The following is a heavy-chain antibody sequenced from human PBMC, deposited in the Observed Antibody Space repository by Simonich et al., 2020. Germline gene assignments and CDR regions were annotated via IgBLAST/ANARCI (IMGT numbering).Heavy chain of an antibody. D-gene: IGHD4-4*01. V-gene: IGHV3-74*01. CDR3: ARDYSNYDAFDI. CDR1: GFTFSSYC. J-gene: IGHJ3*02. CDR2: SKSVGSST. Sequence: VQLVESGGGLVQPGGSLRLSCAASGFTFSSYCMHWVRHAPGKGLVCGSHSKSVGSSTSYADAGKGRFTISRDNAKNTLYLQMNSLRAEDTAVYYCARDYSNYDAFDIGGQGTMVTVSS.